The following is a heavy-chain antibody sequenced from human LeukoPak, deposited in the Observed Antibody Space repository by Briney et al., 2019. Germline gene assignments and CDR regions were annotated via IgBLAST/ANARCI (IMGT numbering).Heavy chain of an antibody. CDR2: INHSGST. J-gene: IGHJ4*02. CDR1: CGPFTDYF. Sequence: SETLSLTCDVYCGPFTDYFWSCVRQPPGKGLEWIGEINHSGSTKYNPSLMSRVTISADTTTNKFSLKLSSVTAADTAVYYCAGWGRSSSRWYVQRYWGQGTLVTVSS. V-gene: IGHV4-34*01. CDR3: AGWGRSSSRWYVQRY. D-gene: IGHD6-13*01.